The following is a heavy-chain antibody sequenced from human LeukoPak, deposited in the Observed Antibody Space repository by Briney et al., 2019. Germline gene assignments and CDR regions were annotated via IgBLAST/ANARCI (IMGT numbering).Heavy chain of an antibody. CDR2: ISGSGGST. CDR1: GFTFSSYA. D-gene: IGHD6-19*01. J-gene: IGHJ4*02. Sequence: GGSLRLSCVASGFTFSSYAMSWVRQAPGKGLEWVSAISGSGGSTYYADSVKGRFTISRDNSKNTLYLQMNSLRAEDTAVYYCTLRIAVAGKDYWGQGTLVTVSS. CDR3: TLRIAVAGKDY. V-gene: IGHV3-23*01.